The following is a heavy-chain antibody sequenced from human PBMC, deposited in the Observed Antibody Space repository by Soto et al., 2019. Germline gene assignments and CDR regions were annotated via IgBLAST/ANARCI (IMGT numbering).Heavy chain of an antibody. CDR3: ARPSLKAYGSGDCNPPFWYFDL. CDR2: VNHSGRT. Sequence: QVQLEQWGAGLLKPSETLSLTCAVYGESFSNYYWSCIRQPPGKGLEWLGEVNHSGRTNYNQSLKSRGTISVDTYKNQFSLKLSSGTAADSTVYYCARPSLKAYGSGDCNPPFWYFDLWGRGTLVTVSS. CDR1: GESFSNYY. D-gene: IGHD2-21*02. V-gene: IGHV4-34*02. J-gene: IGHJ2*01.